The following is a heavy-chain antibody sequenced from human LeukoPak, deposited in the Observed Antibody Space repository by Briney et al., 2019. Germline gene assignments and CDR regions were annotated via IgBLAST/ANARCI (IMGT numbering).Heavy chain of an antibody. V-gene: IGHV3-48*01. CDR1: GFTFSDFS. J-gene: IGHJ4*02. Sequence: GGSLRLSCVASGFTFSDFSVNWVRQAPGKGLEWISYIGSAIYYADSVKGRFTISRDNAKNSLYLQMNSLRAEDTAVYYCAKGALYSSGWRGDYWGQGTLVTVSS. CDR2: IGSAI. CDR3: AKGALYSSGWRGDY. D-gene: IGHD6-19*01.